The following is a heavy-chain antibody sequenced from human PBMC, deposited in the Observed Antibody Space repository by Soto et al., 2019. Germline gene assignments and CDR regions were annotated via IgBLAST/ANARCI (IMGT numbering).Heavy chain of an antibody. CDR2: ISAYNGNT. Sequence: ASVKVSCNACAYTFTTYDIRWVRPAPGQGLDWMGWISAYNGNTNYAQKLQGRVTMTTDTSTSTADMELRSLRSGDTVVYYCAREYWEYYYGMGVRGQGTTGT. D-gene: IGHD2-8*02. CDR3: AREYWEYYYGMGV. J-gene: IGHJ6*02. CDR1: AYTFTTYD. V-gene: IGHV1-18*04.